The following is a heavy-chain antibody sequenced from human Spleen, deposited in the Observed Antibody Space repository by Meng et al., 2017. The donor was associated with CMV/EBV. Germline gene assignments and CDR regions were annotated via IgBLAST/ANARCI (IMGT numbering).Heavy chain of an antibody. J-gene: IGHJ2*01. CDR3: ARKLGSGNWYFDL. CDR1: GGSVSATTYY. CDR2: IFYSGST. Sequence: SETLSLTCAVSGGSVSATTYYWSWIRQPPGMALEWIGFIFYSGSTNYNPSLKSRVTISFDTSKNQFSLKLSSVTAADTAVYYCARKLGSGNWYFDLWGRGTLVTVSS. V-gene: IGHV4-61*01. D-gene: IGHD7-27*01.